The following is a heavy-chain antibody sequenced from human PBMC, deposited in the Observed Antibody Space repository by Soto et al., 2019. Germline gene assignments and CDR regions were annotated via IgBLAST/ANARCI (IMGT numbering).Heavy chain of an antibody. CDR2: TYYKSKWFN. CDR1: GASVSSNSAG. J-gene: IGHJ6*03. V-gene: IGHV6-1*01. Sequence: QVQLQLSGPGLMKPSQTLSLTCAISGASVSSNSAGWNWVRQTPSRGLEWLGRTYYKSKWFNNYAVSVKSRITINPDTSQNQFSLRVDSVTPEDTAVYYCARGSWDDVSGHYYMDVWGKGTTVTVSS. CDR3: ARGSWDDVSGHYYMDV. D-gene: IGHD5-12*01.